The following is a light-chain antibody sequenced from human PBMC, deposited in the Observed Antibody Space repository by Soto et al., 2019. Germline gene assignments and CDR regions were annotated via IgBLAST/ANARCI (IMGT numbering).Light chain of an antibody. J-gene: IGKJ1*01. Sequence: EIVLTQSPGTLSLSPGERGTLSCRASQTVSSNFLAWYQQKPGQAPRLLIFDASTRATGIPDRFTGSGSGTDFTLTISRLEPEDFAVYYCQHYATSSWMFGQGTKVDIK. CDR1: QTVSSNF. CDR2: DAS. CDR3: QHYATSSWM. V-gene: IGKV3-20*01.